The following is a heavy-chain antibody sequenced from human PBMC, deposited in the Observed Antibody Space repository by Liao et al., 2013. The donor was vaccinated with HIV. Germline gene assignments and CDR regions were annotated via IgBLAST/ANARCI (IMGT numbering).Heavy chain of an antibody. J-gene: IGHJ4*02. CDR1: GNSISSYY. CDR3: ARGGLGETDFDF. D-gene: IGHD3-16*01. CDR2: IYTSEST. Sequence: QVQMRESGPGLVKPSETLSLTCSVSGNSISSYYWSWIRQPAGKGLEWIGRIYTSESTDYNPSLKSRVTISGDTSKNQFSLKLSSVTAADTAVYYCARGGLGETDFDFWGQGTLVTVSS. V-gene: IGHV4-4*07.